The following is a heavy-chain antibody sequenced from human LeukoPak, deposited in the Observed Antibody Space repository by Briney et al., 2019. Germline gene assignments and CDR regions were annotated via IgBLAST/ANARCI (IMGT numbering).Heavy chain of an antibody. Sequence: HPGRSLRLSCAASGFTFDDYAMHWVRQAPGKGLEWVSGISWKSGNIGYADSLKGRFTISRDNAKNSLYLQMNSLRAEDTAVYYCARALIGYYFDYWGQGTLVTVSS. CDR2: ISWKSGNI. CDR1: GFTFDDYA. CDR3: ARALIGYYFDY. D-gene: IGHD2-8*01. V-gene: IGHV3-9*01. J-gene: IGHJ4*02.